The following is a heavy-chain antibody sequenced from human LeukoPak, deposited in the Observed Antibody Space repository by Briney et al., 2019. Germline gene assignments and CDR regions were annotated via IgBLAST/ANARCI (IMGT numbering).Heavy chain of an antibody. Sequence: SETLSLTCTVSGGSISSYYWSWIRQPPGKGLEWIGYIYYSGSTNYNPSLKSRVTISVDTSKNQFSLKLSSVTAADTAVYYCARVIPRGLSHAFDIWGQGTMVTVSS. CDR1: GGSISSYY. V-gene: IGHV4-59*01. CDR3: ARVIPRGLSHAFDI. D-gene: IGHD3/OR15-3a*01. J-gene: IGHJ3*02. CDR2: IYYSGST.